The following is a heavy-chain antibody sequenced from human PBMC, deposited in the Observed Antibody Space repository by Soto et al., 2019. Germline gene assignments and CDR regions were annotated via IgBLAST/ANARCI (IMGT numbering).Heavy chain of an antibody. V-gene: IGHV3-30-3*01. D-gene: IGHD3-10*01. CDR1: GFTFSTYA. Sequence: QVQLVESGGGVVQPGRSLRLSCAASGFTFSTYAMHWLRQAPGKGLEWVAVISYDGINKYYADSVKGRFTISRDNSKNTLYLQMNSLRGQDTGLFYCARYGASYWGQGTPVIVSS. J-gene: IGHJ4*02. CDR2: ISYDGINK. CDR3: ARYGASY.